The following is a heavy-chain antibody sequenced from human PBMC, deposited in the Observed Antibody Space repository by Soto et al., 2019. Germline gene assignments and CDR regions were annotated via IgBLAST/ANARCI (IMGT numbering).Heavy chain of an antibody. Sequence: QVQLVQSGAEVKKPGSSVKVSCKASGGTFSSYAISWVRQAPGQGLEWMGGIIPIFGTANYAQKFQGRVTITADESTSTAYMELSSLRSEDTAVYYCARSREMATSYYYYGMDVWGQGTTVTVSS. CDR3: ARSREMATSYYYYGMDV. CDR2: IIPIFGTA. J-gene: IGHJ6*02. V-gene: IGHV1-69*01. CDR1: GGTFSSYA. D-gene: IGHD5-12*01.